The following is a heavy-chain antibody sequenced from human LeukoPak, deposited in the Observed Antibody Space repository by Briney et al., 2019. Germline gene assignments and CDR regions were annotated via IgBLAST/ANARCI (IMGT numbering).Heavy chain of an antibody. J-gene: IGHJ4*01. D-gene: IGHD4-17*01. CDR3: ERNSTVTSPSTGYFDY. Sequence: PSETLSLTCAVSGYSISSGDYWGWIRQPPGKGLEWIGSVYYSGSTHYNPSLKSRVTISVERSRNQFSLRLSSVTAADTAIYYCERNSTVTSPSTGYFDYWGHGTLATVSS. CDR1: GYSISSGDY. CDR2: VYYSGST. V-gene: IGHV4-38-2*01.